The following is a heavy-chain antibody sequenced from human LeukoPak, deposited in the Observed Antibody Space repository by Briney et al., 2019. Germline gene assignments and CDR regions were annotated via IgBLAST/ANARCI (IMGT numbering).Heavy chain of an antibody. CDR1: GYTFTGYY. CDR2: INPNSGGT. J-gene: IGHJ2*01. D-gene: IGHD3-16*01. CDR3: ARDFRIGDHWYFDL. V-gene: IGHV1-2*02. Sequence: GASVTVSCKASGYTFTGYYMHWVRQAPGQGLEWMGWINPNSGGTNYAQKFQDRVTLTRDTSTSTAYMDLSRLRSDDTAVYYCARDFRIGDHWYFDLWGRGTLVTVSS.